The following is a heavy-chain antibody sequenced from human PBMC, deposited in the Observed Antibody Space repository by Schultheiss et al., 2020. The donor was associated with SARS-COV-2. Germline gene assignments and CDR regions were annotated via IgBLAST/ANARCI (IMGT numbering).Heavy chain of an antibody. D-gene: IGHD4-17*01. V-gene: IGHV4-59*01. CDR2: ISDSGST. CDR1: GGSISGDY. Sequence: SQTLSLTCTVSGGSISGDYWSWIRQPPGKGLEWIGYISDSGSTNYNPSLKSRVTISVDTSKNQFSLKLSSVTDADTALYYCARASTETLALPDDYWGQGTRVTVSS. J-gene: IGHJ4*02. CDR3: ARASTETLALPDDY.